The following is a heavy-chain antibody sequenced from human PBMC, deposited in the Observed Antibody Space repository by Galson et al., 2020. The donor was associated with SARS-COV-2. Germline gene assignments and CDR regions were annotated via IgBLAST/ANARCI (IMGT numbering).Heavy chain of an antibody. CDR3: ARDKTYYYGSGRGHYGMDV. CDR2: ISSSGSTI. V-gene: IGHV3-11*01. Sequence: KIGESLKISCAASGFTFSDYYMSWIRQAPGKGLEWVSYISSSGSTIYYADSVKGRFTISRDNAKNSLYLQMNSLRAEDTAVYYCARDKTYYYGSGRGHYGMDVWGQGTTVTVSS. D-gene: IGHD3-10*01. J-gene: IGHJ6*02. CDR1: GFTFSDYY.